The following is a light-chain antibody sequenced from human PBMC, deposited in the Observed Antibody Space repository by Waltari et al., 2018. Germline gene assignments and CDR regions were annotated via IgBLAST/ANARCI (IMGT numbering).Light chain of an antibody. Sequence: EIVLTQSPGTVSLSPGDRATFSCWASQSVSTYLAWSQQKPGQAPRLLIYHASTRATGFPDRVSGSGSGTDFSLTISRLEPEDFAMYYCHQYVEAPATFGQGTKVEIK. CDR2: HAS. CDR1: QSVSTY. CDR3: HQYVEAPAT. J-gene: IGKJ1*01. V-gene: IGKV3-20*01.